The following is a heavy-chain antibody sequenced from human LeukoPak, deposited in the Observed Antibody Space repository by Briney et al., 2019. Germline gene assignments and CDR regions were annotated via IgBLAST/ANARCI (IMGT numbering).Heavy chain of an antibody. CDR2: IWYDGSNK. CDR3: ARALPLYSYGGNYFDY. V-gene: IGHV3-33*01. Sequence: PGGSLRLSCAASGFTFSSYGMHWVRQAPGKGLEWVAVIWYDGSNKYYADSVKGRFTISRDDSKNTLYLQMNSLRAEDTAVYYCARALPLYSYGGNYFDYWGQGTLVTVSS. CDR1: GFTFSSYG. J-gene: IGHJ4*02. D-gene: IGHD5-18*01.